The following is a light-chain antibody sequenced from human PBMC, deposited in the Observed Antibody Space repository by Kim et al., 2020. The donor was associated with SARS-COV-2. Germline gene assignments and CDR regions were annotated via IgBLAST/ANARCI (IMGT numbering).Light chain of an antibody. V-gene: IGLV2-14*03. J-gene: IGLJ3*02. CDR1: SSDIGNFNS. CDR3: TSYTISNAWV. Sequence: QSALTQPASVSGSPGQSITISCTGSSSDIGNFNSVSWFQQYPGRVPKLLTYDVSVRSSGVSSRFSVSKSDNTASLTISGLQAEDGAVYYCTSYTISNAWVFGGGTQLTVL. CDR2: DVS.